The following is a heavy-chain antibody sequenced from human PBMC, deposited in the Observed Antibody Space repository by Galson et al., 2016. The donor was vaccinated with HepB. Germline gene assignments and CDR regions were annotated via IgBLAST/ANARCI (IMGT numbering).Heavy chain of an antibody. V-gene: IGHV3-48*01. CDR3: ARGGASCSGGSCYFWFDP. D-gene: IGHD2-15*01. CDR2: ISSSSSIV. CDR1: GFTFGSYS. Sequence: SLRLSCAASGFTFGSYSMNWVRQAPGKGLEWVSYISSSSSIVYYADSVKGRFTISRDNAKNSLYLQMNSLRAEDTAVYYCARGGASCSGGSCYFWFDPWGQGTPVTVSS. J-gene: IGHJ5*02.